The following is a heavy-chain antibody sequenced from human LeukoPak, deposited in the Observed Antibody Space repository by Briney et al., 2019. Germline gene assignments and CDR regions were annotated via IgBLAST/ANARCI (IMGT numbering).Heavy chain of an antibody. CDR1: GGSISSSNYY. CDR2: IYYSGST. J-gene: IGHJ4*02. D-gene: IGHD5-18*01. Sequence: SETLSLTCTVSGGSISSSNYYWGWIRQPPGKGLEWIGSIYYSGSTYYNPSLKSRVTISVDTSKNQFSLKLSSVTAADTSVYYCARLSWIQLWTDIDYWGQGTLVTVSS. V-gene: IGHV4-39*01. CDR3: ARLSWIQLWTDIDY.